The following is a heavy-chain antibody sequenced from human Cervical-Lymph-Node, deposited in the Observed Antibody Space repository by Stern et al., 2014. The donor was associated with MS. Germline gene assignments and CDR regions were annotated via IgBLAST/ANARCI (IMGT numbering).Heavy chain of an antibody. V-gene: IGHV4-31*03. J-gene: IGHJ4*02. D-gene: IGHD6-13*01. CDR3: AREGARGAAGS. CDR1: GGSINNGSYY. CDR2: IHRSGST. Sequence: QVQLQESGPGLVKPSQTLSLICTVSGGSINNGSYYWNWIRQHPGKGLEGIGSIHRSGSTYYNPSLKSRVTISVDTSKNHFSVNLASVTAADTAVYYCAREGARGAAGSWGQGTLVTVSS.